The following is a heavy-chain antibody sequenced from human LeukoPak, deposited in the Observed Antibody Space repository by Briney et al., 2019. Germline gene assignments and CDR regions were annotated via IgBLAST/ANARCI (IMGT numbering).Heavy chain of an antibody. CDR3: ARDLGFCSGGSCGSMTTVTSYDY. J-gene: IGHJ4*02. CDR2: LNPNNGAT. Sequence: ASVKVSCKASGYTFTDYYMHWVRQAPGQGLEWMGWLNPNNGATNFAQKFQGRVTMTRGTSISTTYMELSRLRSDDTAVYYCARDLGFCSGGSCGSMTTVTSYDYWGQGTLVTVSS. V-gene: IGHV1-2*02. D-gene: IGHD2-15*01. CDR1: GYTFTDYY.